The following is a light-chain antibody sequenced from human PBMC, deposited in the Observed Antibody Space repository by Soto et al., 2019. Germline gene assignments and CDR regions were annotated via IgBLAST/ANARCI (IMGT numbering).Light chain of an antibody. Sequence: EIVLTQSPGTLSLSPGEGATLSCRASQSVSSSYLAWYQQKPGQAPRLLIYGASSRATGIPDRFSGSGFGTDYTLNISRLEPEDFAVYYCQQYGSSPITFGQGTRLEIQ. J-gene: IGKJ5*01. CDR2: GAS. CDR3: QQYGSSPIT. CDR1: QSVSSSY. V-gene: IGKV3-20*01.